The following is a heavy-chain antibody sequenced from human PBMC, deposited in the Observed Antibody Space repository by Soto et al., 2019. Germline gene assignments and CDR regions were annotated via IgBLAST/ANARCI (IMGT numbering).Heavy chain of an antibody. Sequence: GASVKFNCKSSGYTLTGYYMHWVRQAPGQGLEWMGWINPNSGGTNYAQKFQGRVTMTRDTSISTAYMELSRLRSDDTAVYYCARFVDGGGYNWNYGWFDPWGQGTLVTVSS. D-gene: IGHD1-7*01. CDR3: ARFVDGGGYNWNYGWFDP. J-gene: IGHJ5*02. V-gene: IGHV1-2*02. CDR2: INPNSGGT. CDR1: GYTLTGYY.